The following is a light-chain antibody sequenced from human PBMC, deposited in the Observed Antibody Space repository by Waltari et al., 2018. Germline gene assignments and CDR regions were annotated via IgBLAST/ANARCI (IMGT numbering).Light chain of an antibody. V-gene: IGKV3-20*01. CDR3: QNYERLPVT. CDR2: GAS. CDR1: QNIGRT. Sequence: EVVLTQSPRTLSLSPGERATLSCRASQNIGRTLTWYQQKPGQSPRLLIYGASIRAAGIPDRFSGSGSGTDFILTITRLEPEDFAVYYCQNYERLPVTFGQGTKVEIK. J-gene: IGKJ1*01.